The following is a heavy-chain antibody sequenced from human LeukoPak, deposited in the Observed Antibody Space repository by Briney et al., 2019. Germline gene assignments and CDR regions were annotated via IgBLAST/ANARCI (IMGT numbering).Heavy chain of an antibody. D-gene: IGHD3-10*01. CDR3: ARDRYGSGSYLGIVDY. CDR2: ISAYNGNT. J-gene: IGHJ4*02. V-gene: IGHV1-18*01. CDR1: GYTFTSYG. Sequence: ASVKVSCKASGYTFTSYGISWVRPAPGQGLEWMGWISAYNGNTNYAQKLQGRVTMTTDTSTSTAYMELRSLRSDDTAVYYCARDRYGSGSYLGIVDYWGQGTLVTVSS.